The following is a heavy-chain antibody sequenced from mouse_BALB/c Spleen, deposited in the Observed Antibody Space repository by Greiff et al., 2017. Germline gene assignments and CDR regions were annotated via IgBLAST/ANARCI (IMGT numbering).Heavy chain of an antibody. Sequence: VQLQQSGPELVKPGASVRISCKASGYTFTSYYKHWVKQRPGQGLEWIGWIYPGNVNTKYNEKFKGKATLTADKSSSTAYMQLSSLTSEDSAVYFCARRPVSYWYFDVWGAGTTVTVSS. V-gene: IGHV1S56*01. CDR3: ARRPVSYWYFDV. CDR1: GYTFTSYY. J-gene: IGHJ1*01. D-gene: IGHD6-2*01. CDR2: IYPGNVNT.